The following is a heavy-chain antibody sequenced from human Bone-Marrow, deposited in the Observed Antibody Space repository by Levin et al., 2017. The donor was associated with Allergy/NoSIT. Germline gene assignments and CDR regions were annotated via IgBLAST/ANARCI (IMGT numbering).Heavy chain of an antibody. CDR3: ARRGTLAVAGTQY. Sequence: KVSCKGSGFTFTSSWIGWVRQMPGRGLEWMGIIYPGESDVRYTPSFQGHVTISADRSTKTAYLQWSSLRASDSAMYYCARRGTLAVAGTQYWGQGTLVAVSS. J-gene: IGHJ4*02. D-gene: IGHD6-19*01. CDR1: GFTFTSSW. V-gene: IGHV5-51*01. CDR2: IYPGESDV.